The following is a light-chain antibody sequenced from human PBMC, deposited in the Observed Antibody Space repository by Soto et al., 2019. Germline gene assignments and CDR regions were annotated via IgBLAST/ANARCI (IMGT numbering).Light chain of an antibody. J-gene: IGLJ3*02. CDR2: GNV. CDR3: QSYDSSLSGSGV. V-gene: IGLV1-40*01. Sequence: QSVLTQPPSVSGAPGQRVTISCTGSSSNIGSGYDVHWYQHLPGTAPKLLIYGNVNRPSGVPDRFSGSKSGTSASLAITGLQAEEEADYYCQSYDSSLSGSGVFGGGTKLTVL. CDR1: SSNIGSGYD.